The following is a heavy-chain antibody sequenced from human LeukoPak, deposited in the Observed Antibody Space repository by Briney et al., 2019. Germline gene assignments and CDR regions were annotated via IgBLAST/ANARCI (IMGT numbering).Heavy chain of an antibody. CDR3: ARAPPYSSSYLNDY. V-gene: IGHV4-59*01. D-gene: IGHD6-6*01. Sequence: PSETLSLTCTVSGGSISSYYWSWIRQPPGKGLEWIGYIYYSGSTIYNPSLKSRVTISVDTSKNQFSLKLSSVTAADTAVCYCARAPPYSSSYLNDYWGQGTLVTVSS. CDR2: IYYSGST. J-gene: IGHJ4*02. CDR1: GGSISSYY.